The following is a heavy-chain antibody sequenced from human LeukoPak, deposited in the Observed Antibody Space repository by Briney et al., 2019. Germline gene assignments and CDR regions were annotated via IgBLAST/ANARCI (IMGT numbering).Heavy chain of an antibody. CDR3: ARRRAYYDILTGYYLPIDY. V-gene: IGHV4-34*01. J-gene: IGHJ4*02. D-gene: IGHD3-9*01. CDR2: INHSGST. Sequence: PSETLSLTCAVHGGSFRGYYWSWVRQPPGKGLEWIGEINHSGSTNYNPSLKSRVTISVDTSKNQFSLKLSSVTAADTAVYYCARRRAYYDILTGYYLPIDYWGQGTLVTVSS. CDR1: GGSFRGYY.